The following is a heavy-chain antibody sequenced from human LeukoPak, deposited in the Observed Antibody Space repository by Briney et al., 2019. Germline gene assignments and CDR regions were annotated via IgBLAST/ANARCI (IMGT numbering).Heavy chain of an antibody. Sequence: SVKVSCKASGYTFTSYARNWVRQPPGQGLEWMGWINTNTGNSTYAQGFTGRFVFSLDTSVSTAYLQISSLKAEDTAVYYRAREFEHYYDSSGYYPYVDYWGQGTLVIVSS. V-gene: IGHV7-4-1*02. J-gene: IGHJ4*02. D-gene: IGHD3-22*01. CDR2: INTNTGNS. CDR3: AREFEHYYDSSGYYPYVDY. CDR1: GYTFTSYA.